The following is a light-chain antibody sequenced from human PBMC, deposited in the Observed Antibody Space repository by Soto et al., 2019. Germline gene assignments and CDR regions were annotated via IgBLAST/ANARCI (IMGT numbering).Light chain of an antibody. CDR1: QSVSSN. V-gene: IGKV3-15*01. CDR3: QQYNNWPHPHT. CDR2: GAS. Sequence: EVVMTQSPATLSVSPGERATLSCRASQSVSSNLAWYQQKPGQAPRLLIYGASTRATDIPARFSGRGSGTEFTLTISSLQSEDFAVYYCQQYNNWPHPHTFGQGTKVEIK. J-gene: IGKJ1*01.